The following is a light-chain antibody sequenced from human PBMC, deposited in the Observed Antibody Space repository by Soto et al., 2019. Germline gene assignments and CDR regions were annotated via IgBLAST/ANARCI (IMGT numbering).Light chain of an antibody. CDR2: EVS. Sequence: QSALTQPASVSGSPGQSVTISCSGTSSDVGVDNNSSWYQQHPGEAPKLMLYEVSNRPSEVSNRFSGSKSGNTASLTISRRLAEDEADYYCSSSTSSSTLPFVFGTGTKVTVL. V-gene: IGLV2-14*01. CDR3: SSSTSSSTLPFV. CDR1: SSDVGVDNN. J-gene: IGLJ1*01.